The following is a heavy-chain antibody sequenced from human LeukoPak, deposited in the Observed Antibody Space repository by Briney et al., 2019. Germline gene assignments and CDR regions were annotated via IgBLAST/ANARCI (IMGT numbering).Heavy chain of an antibody. J-gene: IGHJ3*02. D-gene: IGHD3-10*01. V-gene: IGHV4-59*01. CDR1: GGSISSYY. CDR2: IYYSGST. CDR3: ARETIRLLWFGEPTDAFDI. Sequence: SETLSLTCTVSGGSISSYYWSWIRQPPGKGLEWIGYIYYSGSTNYNPSLKSRVTISVDTSKNQFSLKLSSVTAADTAVYYCARETIRLLWFGEPTDAFDIWGQGAMVTVSS.